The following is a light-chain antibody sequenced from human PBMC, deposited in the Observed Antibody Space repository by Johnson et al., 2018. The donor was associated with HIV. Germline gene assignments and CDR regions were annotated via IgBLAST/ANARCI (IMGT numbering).Light chain of an antibody. Sequence: QSVLTQPPSVSAAPGQKVNISCSGSSSNIGNNYVSWYQQLPGTAPKVLIYDNHKRPSGIPDRVAGSKSGTSATLGITGLQTGDEADYYCGTWDSSLSTSVFGTGTKVTVL. J-gene: IGLJ1*01. CDR1: SSNIGNNY. V-gene: IGLV1-51*01. CDR3: GTWDSSLSTSV. CDR2: DNH.